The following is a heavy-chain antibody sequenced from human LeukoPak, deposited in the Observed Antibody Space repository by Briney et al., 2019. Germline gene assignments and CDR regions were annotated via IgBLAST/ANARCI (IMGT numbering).Heavy chain of an antibody. V-gene: IGHV4-4*02. CDR1: GGSISSSNW. D-gene: IGHD4-23*01. Sequence: PSGTLSLTCAVSGGSISSSNWWSWVRQPPGKGLEWIGSIYHSGSTYYNPSLKSRVTISVDTSKNQFSLKLSSVTAADTAVYYCARGVGVDYGGKVWTKPNYFDYWGQGTLVTVSS. J-gene: IGHJ4*02. CDR3: ARGVGVDYGGKVWTKPNYFDY. CDR2: IYHSGST.